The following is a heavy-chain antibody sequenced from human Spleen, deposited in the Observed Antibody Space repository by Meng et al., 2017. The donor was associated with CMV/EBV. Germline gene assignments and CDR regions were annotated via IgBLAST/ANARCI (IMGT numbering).Heavy chain of an antibody. D-gene: IGHD5-12*01. CDR2: ISTSSTYI. J-gene: IGHJ4*02. V-gene: IGHV3-21*01. CDR1: GFIFSSYT. CDR3: AKDLNSGYDSTPKYFDS. Sequence: GESLKISCVASGFIFSSYTMTWVRQAPGKGLEWVSSISTSSTYIYYADSVQGRFTMSRDNAKNSLYLQMNGLRAEDTAVYYCAKDLNSGYDSTPKYFDSWGQGTLVTVSS.